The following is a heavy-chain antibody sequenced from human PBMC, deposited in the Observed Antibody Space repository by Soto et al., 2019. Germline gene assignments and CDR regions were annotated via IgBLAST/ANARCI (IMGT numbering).Heavy chain of an antibody. CDR2: ISYDGSNK. D-gene: IGHD1-26*01. Sequence: GGSLRLSCAASGFTFSSYAMYWVRQAPGKGLEWVAIISYDGSNKYCADSVKGRFTISRDNSKNTLYLQMNSLRAEDTALYYCARGEGGRRSDGYYYGMDVWGQGTTVTV. J-gene: IGHJ6*02. CDR3: ARGEGGRRSDGYYYGMDV. V-gene: IGHV3-30-3*01. CDR1: GFTFSSYA.